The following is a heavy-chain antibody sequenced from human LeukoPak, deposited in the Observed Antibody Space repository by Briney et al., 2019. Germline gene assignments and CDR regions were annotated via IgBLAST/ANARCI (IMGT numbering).Heavy chain of an antibody. V-gene: IGHV3-30-3*01. CDR2: ISYDGSNK. Sequence: PGGSLRLSCAASGFTFSSYAMHWVRQAPGKGLEWVAVISYDGSNKHYADSVKGRFTISRDNSKNTLYLQMNSLRAEDTAVYYCARAGPTVTRLDYWGQGTLVTVSS. CDR1: GFTFSSYA. D-gene: IGHD4-17*01. CDR3: ARAGPTVTRLDY. J-gene: IGHJ4*02.